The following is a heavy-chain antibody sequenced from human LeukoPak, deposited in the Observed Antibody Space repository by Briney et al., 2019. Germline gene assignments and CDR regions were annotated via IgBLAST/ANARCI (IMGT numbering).Heavy chain of an antibody. D-gene: IGHD2-2*01. CDR1: GGSISSYY. CDR2: IYYSGST. V-gene: IGHV4-59*12. CDR3: ARFNASPVPAVHAFDI. J-gene: IGHJ3*02. Sequence: SETLSLTCTVSGGSISSYYWSWIRQPPGKGLEWIGYIYYSGSTNYNPSLKSRVTISVDTSKNQFSLKLSSVTAADTAVYYCARFNASPVPAVHAFDIWGQGTMVTVSS.